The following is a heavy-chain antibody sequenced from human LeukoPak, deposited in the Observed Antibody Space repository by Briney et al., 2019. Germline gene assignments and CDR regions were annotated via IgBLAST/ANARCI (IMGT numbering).Heavy chain of an antibody. CDR1: GYIFTSYG. Sequence: ASVKVSCKASGYIFTSYGISWVRQAPGQGLEWMGWISAYSGNTNYAQKPQGRVTMTTDTSTSTAYMELRSLRSDDTAVYYCARNQRGYGSSYYYYGMDVWGQGTTVTVSS. V-gene: IGHV1-18*01. J-gene: IGHJ6*02. CDR3: ARNQRGYGSSYYYYGMDV. CDR2: ISAYSGNT. D-gene: IGHD5-12*01.